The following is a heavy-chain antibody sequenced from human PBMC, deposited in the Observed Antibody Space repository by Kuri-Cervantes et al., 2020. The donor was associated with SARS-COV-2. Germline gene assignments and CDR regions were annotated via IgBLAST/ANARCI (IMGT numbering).Heavy chain of an antibody. V-gene: IGHV4-4*07. D-gene: IGHD2-2*03. Sequence: SETLSLTCTASGDSISSYYWSWIRQPAGKGLEWIGRIYISGSTNYNPSLESRVTMSIDTSRNQFSLRLSSVTAADTAVYYCAGGYTGWISNWGQGTLVTVSS. CDR2: IYISGST. J-gene: IGHJ4*02. CDR3: AGGYTGWISN. CDR1: GDSISSYY.